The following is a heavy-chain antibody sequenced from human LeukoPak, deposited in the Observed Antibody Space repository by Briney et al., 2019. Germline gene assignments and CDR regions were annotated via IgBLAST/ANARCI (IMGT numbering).Heavy chain of an antibody. CDR3: ARDSSTVFGDQSFYFHY. Sequence: SETLSLTCTVSGGPTNTFYWSWIRQPAGKGLQWIGHSHPNGSTTYNPSLKRRTTMSVDASNNHFTLKLTSLTTADTAIYYCARDSSTVFGDQSFYFHYWGHGTQVIVPS. D-gene: IGHD3-3*01. V-gene: IGHV4-4*07. J-gene: IGHJ4*01. CDR2: SHPNGST. CDR1: GGPTNTFY.